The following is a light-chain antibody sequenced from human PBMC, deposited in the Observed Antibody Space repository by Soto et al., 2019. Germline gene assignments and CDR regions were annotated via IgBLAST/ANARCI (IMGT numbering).Light chain of an antibody. CDR1: QSVSSSY. V-gene: IGKV3-20*01. CDR3: QQYGXSXWT. Sequence: VLTQSPGTLSLSPGARATLSCRASQSVSSSYVAWYQQKPGQAPRLLIYGASSRATGIPDRCSGSGSGTDFTLTSSSLEPEDFAVXYXQQYGXSXWTFGQGTKVDIK. J-gene: IGKJ1*01. CDR2: GAS.